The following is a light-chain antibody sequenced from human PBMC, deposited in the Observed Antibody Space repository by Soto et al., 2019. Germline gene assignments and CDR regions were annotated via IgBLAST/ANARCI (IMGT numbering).Light chain of an antibody. CDR1: QTVSDN. CDR2: GAS. V-gene: IGKV3-15*01. CDR3: QQYNIWPPLYT. J-gene: IGKJ2*01. Sequence: ETVLTQSPAILSASPGERATLSCRASQTVSDNLAWYQQKPGQSPRLLIYGASTRATDIPVRFSGSGSGTEFTLTISSLQSEDFAVYYCQQYNIWPPLYTFGQGTKL.